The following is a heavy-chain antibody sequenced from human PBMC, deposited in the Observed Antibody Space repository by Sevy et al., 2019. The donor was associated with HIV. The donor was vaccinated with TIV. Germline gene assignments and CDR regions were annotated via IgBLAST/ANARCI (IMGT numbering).Heavy chain of an antibody. V-gene: IGHV3-7*01. CDR3: ARGPSGAAAGRFDS. CDR2: INQGGNQK. J-gene: IGHJ4*02. Sequence: QGESLKISCAASGFTFSSYWINWVRQAPGEGLEWVANINQGGNQKHYMDSVKGRFTISRDNAENAVYLQMNSLRVEDTAVYYCARGPSGAAAGRFDSWGQGTLVTVSS. D-gene: IGHD6-13*01. CDR1: GFTFSSYW.